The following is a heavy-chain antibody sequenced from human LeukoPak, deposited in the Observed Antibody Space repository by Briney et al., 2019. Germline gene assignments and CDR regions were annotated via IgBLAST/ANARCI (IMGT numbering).Heavy chain of an antibody. J-gene: IGHJ3*02. CDR2: IYTSGST. CDR1: GGSISSGSYY. Sequence: SETLSLTCSVSGGSISSGSYYWSWIRQPAGKGLQWIGRIYTSGSTSYNPSLKSRVTISVDTSKNQFSLKLSSVTAADTAVYYCARDVFMYYDFWSGYDAFDIWGQGTMVTVSS. V-gene: IGHV4-61*02. D-gene: IGHD3-3*01. CDR3: ARDVFMYYDFWSGYDAFDI.